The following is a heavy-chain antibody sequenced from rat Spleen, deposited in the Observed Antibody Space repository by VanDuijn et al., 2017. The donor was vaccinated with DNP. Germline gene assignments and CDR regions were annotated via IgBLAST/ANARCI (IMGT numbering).Heavy chain of an antibody. Sequence: EVQLVESGGDLVQPGRSLKLSCVASGFTFTDYWMYWIRQSPGKGLEWVASINTDGDSTYYRDSVKGRFTVSRDDVKNTLYLQMNSLRSEDTATYYCARDTTVPHWGQGVMVTVSS. CDR3: ARDTTVPH. V-gene: IGHV5-58*01. D-gene: IGHD1-1*01. J-gene: IGHJ2*01. CDR1: GFTFTDYW. CDR2: INTDGDST.